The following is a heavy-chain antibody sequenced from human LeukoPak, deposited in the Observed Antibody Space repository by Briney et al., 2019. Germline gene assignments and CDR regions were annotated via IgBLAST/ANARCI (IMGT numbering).Heavy chain of an antibody. D-gene: IGHD6-13*01. J-gene: IGHJ4*02. Sequence: GGSLRLSCAASGFTLSTYWMSWVRQPPGKGLEWVANIKHDGSEKYYVDSVKGRFTISRDNAKNSLYLQMNSLRAEDTAVYYCARVGTAEGTLEDYWGQGTLVTVSS. CDR3: ARVGTAEGTLEDY. CDR1: GFTLSTYW. CDR2: IKHDGSEK. V-gene: IGHV3-7*01.